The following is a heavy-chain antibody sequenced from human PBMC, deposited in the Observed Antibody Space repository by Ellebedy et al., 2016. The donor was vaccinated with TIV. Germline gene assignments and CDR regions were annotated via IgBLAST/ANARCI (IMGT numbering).Heavy chain of an antibody. CDR2: ISSSSSYI. D-gene: IGHD5-18*01. CDR3: ARDYSYGVYYYYYYGMDV. Sequence: GGSLRLSXAASGFTFSSYSMNWVRQAPGKGLEWVSSISSSSSYIYYADSVKGRFTISRDNAKNSLYLQMNSLRAEDTAVYYCARDYSYGVYYYYYYGMDVWGQGTTVTVS. V-gene: IGHV3-21*01. CDR1: GFTFSSYS. J-gene: IGHJ6*02.